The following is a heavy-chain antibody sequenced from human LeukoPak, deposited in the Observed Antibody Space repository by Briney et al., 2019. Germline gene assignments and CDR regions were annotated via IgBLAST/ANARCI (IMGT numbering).Heavy chain of an antibody. CDR1: GYTFTSYG. D-gene: IGHD6-13*01. V-gene: IGHV1-18*01. Sequence: GASVKVSCKASGYTFTSYGISWVRQAPGQGLEWMGWISAYNGNTNYAQKLQGRVTMTTDTSTSTAYMELRSLRSDDTAVYYCARDWAPGYSSYCYMDVWGKGTTVTVSS. CDR2: ISAYNGNT. J-gene: IGHJ6*03. CDR3: ARDWAPGYSSYCYMDV.